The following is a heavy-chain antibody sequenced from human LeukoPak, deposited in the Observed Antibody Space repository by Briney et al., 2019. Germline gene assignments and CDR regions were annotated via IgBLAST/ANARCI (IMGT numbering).Heavy chain of an antibody. CDR2: IYPGDSDT. J-gene: IGHJ5*02. D-gene: IGHD4-17*01. CDR3: ARRKDYGDYGDSREFFDP. V-gene: IGHV5-51*01. CDR1: GYSFTTYW. Sequence: KPGESLKISCKGSGYSFTTYWIAWVRQMPGKGLEWMGIIYPGDSDTRYSPSFQGQVTISADRSTSTAYLEWSSLRASDTAIYYCARRKDYGDYGDSREFFDPWGQGTLVIVSS.